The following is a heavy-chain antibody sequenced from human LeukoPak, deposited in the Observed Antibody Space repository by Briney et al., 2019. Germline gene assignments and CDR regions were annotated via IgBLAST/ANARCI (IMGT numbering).Heavy chain of an antibody. Sequence: SETLSLTCAVSGYSISSGYYWGWIRQPPRKGLEWIGSIYHSGSTYDNPSLKSRVIMSVDTSKNQFSLKLTSVTAADTAVYYCARVGVVRGVDYWGQGTLVTVSS. CDR2: IYHSGST. V-gene: IGHV4-38-2*01. D-gene: IGHD3-10*01. J-gene: IGHJ4*02. CDR3: ARVGVVRGVDY. CDR1: GYSISSGYY.